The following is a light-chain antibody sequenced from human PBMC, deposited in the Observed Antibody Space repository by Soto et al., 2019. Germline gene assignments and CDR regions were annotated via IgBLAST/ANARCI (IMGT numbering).Light chain of an antibody. V-gene: IGLV2-14*03. CDR3: SSYASSSTLDV. CDR2: DVS. J-gene: IGLJ1*01. CDR1: SGDIGGYNS. Sequence: QSVLTQPASVSGSPGQSITISCTGTSGDIGGYNSVSWYQHHPGKAPKLMIYDVSNRPSGVSNRFSGSKSGNTASLTISGLQAEDEADYYCSSYASSSTLDVFGTGTKVTVL.